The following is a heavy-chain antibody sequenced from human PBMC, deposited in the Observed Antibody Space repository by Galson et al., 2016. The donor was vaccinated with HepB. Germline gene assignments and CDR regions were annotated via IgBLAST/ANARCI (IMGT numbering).Heavy chain of an antibody. CDR1: GYTFTIYY. D-gene: IGHD3-22*01. CDR3: ARDSVSMTSGRDAFDV. Sequence: SVKVSCKASGYTFTIYYIHWVRQAPGQGLEWMAMINPSGGSTAYAQKFEGRVTMTRDTSTSTVYMELSSLRSEDTAIYFCARDSVSMTSGRDAFDVWGQGTMVTVAS. CDR2: INPSGGST. V-gene: IGHV1-46*01. J-gene: IGHJ3*01.